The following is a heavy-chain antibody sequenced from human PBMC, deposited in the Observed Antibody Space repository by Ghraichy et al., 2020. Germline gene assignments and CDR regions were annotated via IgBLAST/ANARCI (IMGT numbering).Heavy chain of an antibody. CDR1: GGSISSSSYY. D-gene: IGHD3-3*01. CDR3: ARVRFLEWSRGWFDP. CDR2: IYYSGST. J-gene: IGHJ5*02. V-gene: IGHV4-39*01. Sequence: SETLSLTCTVSGGSISSSSYYWGWIRQPPGKGLEWIGSIYYSGSTYYNPSLKSRVTISVDTSKNQFSLKLSSVTAADTAVYYCARVRFLEWSRGWFDPWGQGTLVTVSS.